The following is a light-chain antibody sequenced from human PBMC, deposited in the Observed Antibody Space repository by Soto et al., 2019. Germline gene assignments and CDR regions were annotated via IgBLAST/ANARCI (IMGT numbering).Light chain of an antibody. CDR1: QSVSNN. Sequence: EIVMTQSPDTLSVSPGERATLSCRASQSVSNNLAWYHQKPGQAPRLLIFGASTRATGIPARFSGSGSGTEFTLTISSLLSEDFAVYYCQQYNDWWTFGQGTKVEIK. J-gene: IGKJ1*01. V-gene: IGKV3-15*01. CDR3: QQYNDWWT. CDR2: GAS.